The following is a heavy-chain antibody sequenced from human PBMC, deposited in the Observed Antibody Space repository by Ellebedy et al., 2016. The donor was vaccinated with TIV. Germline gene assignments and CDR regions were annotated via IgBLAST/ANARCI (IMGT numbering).Heavy chain of an antibody. V-gene: IGHV3-23*01. CDR3: AKDRFSSAWYGGYFDY. Sequence: PGGSLRLSCAASGFTFSSYAMSWVRQAPGKGREWVSAISGSGDSPHYADSVKGRFTISRDTSKNTLYLKMNSLRAEDTAVYYCAKDRFSSAWYGGYFDYWGQGTLVTVSS. J-gene: IGHJ4*02. CDR1: GFTFSSYA. D-gene: IGHD6-19*01. CDR2: ISGSGDSP.